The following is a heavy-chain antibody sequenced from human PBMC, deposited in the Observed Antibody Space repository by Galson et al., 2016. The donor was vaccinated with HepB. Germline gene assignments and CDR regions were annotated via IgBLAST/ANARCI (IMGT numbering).Heavy chain of an antibody. CDR3: AHSRFSGAAGNDAFDV. Sequence: PALVKPTQTLTLTCTFSGFSLSASGAGVGWIRQPPGKALEWLALIYWDDDRRYSPSLRSRLSITKDTSKNQVVLTMSNMDPVDTATYYCAHSRFSGAAGNDAFDVWGQGTMVTVSS. CDR1: GFSLSASGAG. CDR2: IYWDDDR. J-gene: IGHJ3*01. V-gene: IGHV2-5*02. D-gene: IGHD5-12*01.